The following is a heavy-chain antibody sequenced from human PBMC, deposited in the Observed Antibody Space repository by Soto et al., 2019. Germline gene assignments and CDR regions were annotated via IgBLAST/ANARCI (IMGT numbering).Heavy chain of an antibody. CDR1: GVSISSYY. V-gene: IGHV4-59*08. D-gene: IGHD3-10*01. J-gene: IGHJ4*02. CDR2: IYYSGST. CDR3: ARHFVAVVIKGWGY. Sequence: SETLSLTCTVSGVSISSYYWSWIRQPPGKGLEWIGYIYYSGSTNYNPSLKSRVTISGDTSKNQFSLKLVSVTAADTAVYYCARHFVAVVIKGWGYWGQGTLVTVS.